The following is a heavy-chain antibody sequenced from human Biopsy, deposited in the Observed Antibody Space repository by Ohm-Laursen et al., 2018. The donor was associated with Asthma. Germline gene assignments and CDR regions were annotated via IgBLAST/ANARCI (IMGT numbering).Heavy chain of an antibody. J-gene: IGHJ4*02. Sequence: GTLSLTCTVSGVSISSDYWSWIRQPPGKGLEWIGHIYYSGSTNYQPSLKSRVTISVDTPKNQFSLKLRSVTAADAAVYHCARGISRVTGLFDHFDSWGQGTLVTVSS. V-gene: IGHV4-59*01. CDR2: IYYSGST. D-gene: IGHD2-21*02. CDR3: ARGISRVTGLFDHFDS. CDR1: GVSISSDY.